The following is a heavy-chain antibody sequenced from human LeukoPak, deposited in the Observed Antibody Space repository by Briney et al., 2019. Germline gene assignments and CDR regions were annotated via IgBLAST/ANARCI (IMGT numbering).Heavy chain of an antibody. CDR3: ARESIQLDLTMFDP. CDR1: GGTFNDYA. CDR2: FIPLLGIT. J-gene: IGHJ5*02. Sequence: SVKVSCKASGGTFNDYAVTWVRQAPGQGLERMGRFIPLLGITNFAQKFQGRLTITADKSTGTAYMELSSLRSEDTAVYYCARESIQLDLTMFDPWGQGTLVTVSS. D-gene: IGHD6-13*01. V-gene: IGHV1-69*04.